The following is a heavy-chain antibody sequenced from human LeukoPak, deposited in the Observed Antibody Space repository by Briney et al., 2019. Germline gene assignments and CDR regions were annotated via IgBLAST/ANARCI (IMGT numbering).Heavy chain of an antibody. CDR2: ISSSSSNI. J-gene: IGHJ4*02. V-gene: IGHV3-48*01. Sequence: GGSLRLSCAASGFTFSSYSMNWVRQAPGKGLEWVSYISSSSSNIYYADSVKGRFTISRDNAKNSLYLQMNSLRAEDTAVYYCARGPYDSSGYPFDYWGQGTLVTVSS. D-gene: IGHD3-22*01. CDR1: GFTFSSYS. CDR3: ARGPYDSSGYPFDY.